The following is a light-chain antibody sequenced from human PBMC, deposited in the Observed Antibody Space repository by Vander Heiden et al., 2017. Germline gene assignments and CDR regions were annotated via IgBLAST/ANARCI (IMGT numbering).Light chain of an antibody. CDR3: QSYDSSLSGYV. Sequence: QSVLTQPPSVSGAPGQRVTISCTGRSSNIGAGYDVHWYQQLPGTAPKLLISGNTNRPSGVPDRFSGSKYGTSASLAITGLQAEDEADYYCQSYDSSLSGYVFGTGTEVTVL. CDR2: GNT. CDR1: SSNIGAGYD. V-gene: IGLV1-40*01. J-gene: IGLJ1*01.